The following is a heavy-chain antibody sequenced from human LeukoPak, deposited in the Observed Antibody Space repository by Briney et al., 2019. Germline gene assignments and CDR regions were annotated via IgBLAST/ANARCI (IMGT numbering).Heavy chain of an antibody. CDR3: ARDSESSYYYGSGSPQYYYGMDV. Sequence: PGGSLRLSCAASGFTFSSYEMNWVRQAPGKGLEWVSYISSSGTTIFYADSVKGRFTISRDNAKNSLYLQMNSLRSEDTAVYYCARDSESSYYYGSGSPQYYYGMDVWGQGTTVTVSS. V-gene: IGHV3-48*03. CDR1: GFTFSSYE. CDR2: ISSSGTTI. D-gene: IGHD3-10*01. J-gene: IGHJ6*02.